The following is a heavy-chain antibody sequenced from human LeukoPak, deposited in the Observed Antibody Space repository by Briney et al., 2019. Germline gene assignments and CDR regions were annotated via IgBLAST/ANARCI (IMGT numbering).Heavy chain of an antibody. CDR3: ATTGSRIGYWFDP. J-gene: IGHJ5*02. CDR2: FDPEDGET. CDR1: GYTLTGLS. D-gene: IGHD2-2*03. Sequence: GAPVKVSCKVSGYTLTGLSMHWVRQAPGKGLEWMGGFDPEDGETIYAQKFQGRVTMTEDTSTDTAYMELSSLRSEDTAVYYCATTGSRIGYWFDPWGQGTLVTVSS. V-gene: IGHV1-24*01.